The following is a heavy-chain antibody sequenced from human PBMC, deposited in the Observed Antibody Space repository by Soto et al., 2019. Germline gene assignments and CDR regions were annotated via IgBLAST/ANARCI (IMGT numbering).Heavy chain of an antibody. CDR3: ARVEYSSSSAAFDI. Sequence: ASVKVSCKASGYTFTGYYMHWVRQAPGQGLEWMGWINPNSGGRNYAQKFQGWVTMTRDTSISTAYMELSRLRSDDTAVYYCARVEYSSSSAAFDIWGQGTMVTVSS. CDR1: GYTFTGYY. CDR2: INPNSGGR. J-gene: IGHJ3*02. V-gene: IGHV1-2*04. D-gene: IGHD6-6*01.